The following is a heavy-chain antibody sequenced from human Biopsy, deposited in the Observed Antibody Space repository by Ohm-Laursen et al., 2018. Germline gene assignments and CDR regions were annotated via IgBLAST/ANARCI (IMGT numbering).Heavy chain of an antibody. CDR3: ARDSGILNYGNFKYYHYYGMDV. D-gene: IGHD4-11*01. Sequence: TLSLTCSVSGGSINSYYWSWMRQPAGKGLEWIGRLFTSGTTNYSPSLNNRVTMSVDTSRNQVSLTLSSVTAADTAVYYCARDSGILNYGNFKYYHYYGMDVWGQGTKVTVSS. CDR2: LFTSGTT. J-gene: IGHJ6*02. V-gene: IGHV4-4*07. CDR1: GGSINSYY.